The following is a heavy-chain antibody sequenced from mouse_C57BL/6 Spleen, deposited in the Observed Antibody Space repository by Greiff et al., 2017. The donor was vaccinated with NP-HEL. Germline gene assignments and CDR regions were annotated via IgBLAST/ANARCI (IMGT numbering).Heavy chain of an antibody. CDR2: IDPSDSYT. Sequence: QVQLQQPGAELVMPGASVKLSCKASGYTFTSYWMHWVKQRPGQGLEWIGEIDPSDSYTNYNQKFKGKSTLTVDKSSSTAYMQLSSLPSEDSAVYYCAREGSGYWGQGTTLTVSS. CDR3: AREGSGY. J-gene: IGHJ2*01. V-gene: IGHV1-69*01. CDR1: GYTFTSYW.